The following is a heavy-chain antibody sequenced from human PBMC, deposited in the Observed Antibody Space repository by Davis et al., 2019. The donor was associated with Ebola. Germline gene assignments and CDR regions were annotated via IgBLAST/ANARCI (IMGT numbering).Heavy chain of an antibody. D-gene: IGHD4-11*01. CDR2: IYPGDSDT. V-gene: IGHV5-51*01. J-gene: IGHJ5*02. CDR1: GYSFTTYW. Sequence: GESLKISCKVSGYSFTTYWIGWVRQMPGKGLEWMGIIYPGDSDTRYSPSFQGRVTISADTSINTAYLQWSSLKASDTAMYYCARHGTVGSANWFDPWGPGTQVTVSS. CDR3: ARHGTVGSANWFDP.